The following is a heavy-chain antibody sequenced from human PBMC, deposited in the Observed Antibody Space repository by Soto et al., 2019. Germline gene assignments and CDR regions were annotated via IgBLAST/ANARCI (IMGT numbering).Heavy chain of an antibody. Sequence: QVQLQESGPGLVKPSGTLSLTCAVSNGSITSGNWWSWVRQPPGKGLEWIGDIYQTGSTNYNPSLRSRVIISVDKSKNNFSLSLSSVTAADTAVYFCASVWGALAPIDGWFGPWGRGILVTVSS. CDR1: NGSITSGNW. CDR2: IYQTGST. J-gene: IGHJ5*02. D-gene: IGHD3-16*01. V-gene: IGHV4-4*02. CDR3: ASVWGALAPIDGWFGP.